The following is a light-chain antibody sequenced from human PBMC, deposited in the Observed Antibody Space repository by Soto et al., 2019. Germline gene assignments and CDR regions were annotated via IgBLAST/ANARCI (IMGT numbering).Light chain of an antibody. CDR1: QSVSSNY. Sequence: EIVLTQSPGTLSLSPGERATLSCRASQSVSSNYLAWFQQKPGQAPRLLIYGASSRAAGIPDRFSGSGSGTDFTLSISRLEPEEFAVYPWPEDGSSPANFRGGTKVENK. CDR3: PEDGSSPAN. V-gene: IGKV3-20*01. CDR2: GAS. J-gene: IGKJ4*01.